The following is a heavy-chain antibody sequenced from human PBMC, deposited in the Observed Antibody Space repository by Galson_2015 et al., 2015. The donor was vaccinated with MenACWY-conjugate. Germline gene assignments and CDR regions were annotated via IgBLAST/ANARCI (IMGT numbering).Heavy chain of an antibody. J-gene: IGHJ4*02. V-gene: IGHV3-7*03. D-gene: IGHD2-2*01. CDR3: ARDLGFYCSRNDCYSPY. CDR2: IKQDGSEK. Sequence: SLRLSCAASGFIFNNYWMSWVRQDPGKGPEWVANIKQDGSEKYYVDSVRGRFTISRDNAKNSLYLQMNSLRAEDTAVYYCARDLGFYCSRNDCYSPYWGQGTLVTVSS. CDR1: GFIFNNYW.